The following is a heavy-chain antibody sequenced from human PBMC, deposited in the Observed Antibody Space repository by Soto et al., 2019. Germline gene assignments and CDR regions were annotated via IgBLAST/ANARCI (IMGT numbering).Heavy chain of an antibody. J-gene: IGHJ5*02. CDR2: IIPIFGTA. CDR3: ARGVAAGSFDP. Sequence: QVQLVQSGAEVKKPGSSVKVSCKASGGTFSSYAISWVRQAPGQGLEWMGGIIPIFGTANYAQKFQGRVTITADESTSTGYMELSSLGSEDTGVDYWARGVAAGSFDPWGQGTLVTGSS. V-gene: IGHV1-69*01. D-gene: IGHD6-13*01. CDR1: GGTFSSYA.